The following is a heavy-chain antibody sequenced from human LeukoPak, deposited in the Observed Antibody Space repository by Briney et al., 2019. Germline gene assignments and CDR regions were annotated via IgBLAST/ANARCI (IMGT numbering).Heavy chain of an antibody. CDR3: AREPGTGGYFDY. Sequence: GGSLRLSCAASGFTFNSYSMNWVRQAPGKGLEWVAVIWYDGSNKYYADSVKGRFTISRDNSKNTLYLQMNSLRAEDAAVYYCAREPGTGGYFDYWGQGTLVTVSS. V-gene: IGHV3-33*08. CDR1: GFTFNSYS. J-gene: IGHJ4*02. D-gene: IGHD6-13*01. CDR2: IWYDGSNK.